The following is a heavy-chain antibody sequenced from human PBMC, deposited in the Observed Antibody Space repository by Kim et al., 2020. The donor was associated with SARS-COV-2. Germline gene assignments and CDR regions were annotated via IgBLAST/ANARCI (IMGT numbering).Heavy chain of an antibody. Sequence: GESLKISCRSSGYSFSSYWIGWVRQMPGKGLEWMGIIYPSDSDTRYSPSFQGQVTISADKSISTAYLQWSSLKASDTAMYYCARRRGWNTGSSFDYWGQGTLVTVSS. CDR3: ARRRGWNTGSSFDY. CDR1: GYSFSSYW. J-gene: IGHJ4*02. CDR2: IYPSDSDT. D-gene: IGHD1-1*01. V-gene: IGHV5-51*01.